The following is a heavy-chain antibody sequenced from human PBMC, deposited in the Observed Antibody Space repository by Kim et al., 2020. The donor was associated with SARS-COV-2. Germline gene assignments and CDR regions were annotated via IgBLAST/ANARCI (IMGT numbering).Heavy chain of an antibody. CDR3: ARDLSYGSLDF. J-gene: IGHJ4*02. V-gene: IGHV3-30*07. CDR2: KE. Sequence: KENYADSVKGRFTSSRDTSKSTLYLQMNSLRAEDTAMYYCARDLSYGSLDFRGQGTLVTVSS. D-gene: IGHD6-13*01.